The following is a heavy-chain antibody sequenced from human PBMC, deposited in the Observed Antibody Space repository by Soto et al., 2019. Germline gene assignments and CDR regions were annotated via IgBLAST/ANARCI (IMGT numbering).Heavy chain of an antibody. CDR1: GFTFSNAW. D-gene: IGHD3-22*01. Sequence: KPGGSLRLSCAASGFTFSNAWMSWVRQAPGKGLEWVGRIKSKTDGGTTDYAAPVKGRFTISRDNAKNSLYLQMNSPRAEDTAVYYCARGGYYYDTRDAFDIWGQGTMVTVSS. CDR3: ARGGYYYDTRDAFDI. V-gene: IGHV3-15*01. J-gene: IGHJ3*02. CDR2: IKSKTDGGTT.